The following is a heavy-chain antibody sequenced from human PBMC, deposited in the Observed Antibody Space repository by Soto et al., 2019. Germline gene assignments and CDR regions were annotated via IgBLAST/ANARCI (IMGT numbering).Heavy chain of an antibody. Sequence: ASVKVSCKASGYTFTSYAMHWVRQAPGQRLEWMGWISAGNGNTKYSQKFQGRVTITRDTSASTAYMELSSLRSEDTAVYYCARGESTGAFRRGTPLHYWGQGTMVTVSS. V-gene: IGHV1-3*01. D-gene: IGHD1-7*01. J-gene: IGHJ4*02. CDR1: GYTFTSYA. CDR3: ARGESTGAFRRGTPLHY. CDR2: ISAGNGNT.